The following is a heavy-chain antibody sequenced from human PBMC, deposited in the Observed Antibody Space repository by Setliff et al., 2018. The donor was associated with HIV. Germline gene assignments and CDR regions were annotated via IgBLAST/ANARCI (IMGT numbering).Heavy chain of an antibody. CDR2: IIPVSGTT. Sequence: SVKVSCKASRGSFISYAIIWVRQAPGRGLEWMGGIIPVSGTTNYAQKFQGRVRITADGSTSTAFMELRSLTSEDTTVYYCARPNSGYEGGAFDIWGQGTMVTVSS. J-gene: IGHJ3*02. CDR3: ARPNSGYEGGAFDI. D-gene: IGHD5-12*01. CDR1: RGSFISYA. V-gene: IGHV1-69*13.